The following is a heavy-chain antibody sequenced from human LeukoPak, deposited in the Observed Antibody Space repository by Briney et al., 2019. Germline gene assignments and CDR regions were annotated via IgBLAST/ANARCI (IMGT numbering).Heavy chain of an antibody. CDR2: ISSTGSSI. CDR1: GFTFSYYT. CDR3: ARDDVAWNDVHWFDP. Sequence: PGGSLRLSCAASGFTFSYYTMSWVRQAPGKGLEWVSSISSTGSSIYYADSVKGRFTISRDNAKNSLYLQMSSLRVKDTAVYYCARDDVAWNDVHWFDPWGQGTLVTVSS. D-gene: IGHD1-1*01. J-gene: IGHJ5*02. V-gene: IGHV3-21*01.